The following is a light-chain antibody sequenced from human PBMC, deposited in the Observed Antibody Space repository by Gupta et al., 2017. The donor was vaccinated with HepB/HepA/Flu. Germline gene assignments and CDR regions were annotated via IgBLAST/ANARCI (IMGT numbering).Light chain of an antibody. Sequence: QMTQFPSSLSASVGDKVTIACRASQDISNSLAWYQQKPGKPPRVLIYSVSTVQFGVPSRFSGSGSGTDFTLTISSLQPEDVATYYCQKSNTVPWTFGQGTKVDIK. CDR2: SVS. CDR1: QDISNS. CDR3: QKSNTVPWT. V-gene: IGKV1-27*01. J-gene: IGKJ1*01.